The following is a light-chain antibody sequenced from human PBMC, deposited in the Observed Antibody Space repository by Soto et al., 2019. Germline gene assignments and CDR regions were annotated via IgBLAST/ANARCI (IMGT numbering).Light chain of an antibody. CDR1: SSDVGDYNS. CDR2: DVS. J-gene: IGLJ1*01. Sequence: QSALTQPASVSGSPGQSITISCTGTSSDVGDYNSLSWSQQYPGKAPKLMIYDVSKRPSRVSNRFSASKSGNTASLTISGLQAEDAADYYCSSYTTNTPLGVFGTGTKLTVL. V-gene: IGLV2-14*01. CDR3: SSYTTNTPLGV.